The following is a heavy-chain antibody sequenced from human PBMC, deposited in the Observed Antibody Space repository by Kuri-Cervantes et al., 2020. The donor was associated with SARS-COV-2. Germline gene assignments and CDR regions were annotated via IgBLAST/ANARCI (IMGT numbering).Heavy chain of an antibody. CDR2: INTYNGDT. CDR3: ARTIDHADPDVFDI. V-gene: IGHV1-18*01. CDR1: GYTFNTYS. Sequence: ASVKVSCKASGYTFNTYSISWVRQAPGQGLEWMGWINTYNGDTNYAQNLRGRVTMTTDTATTTGYMELRGLRSDDTAVYYCARTIDHADPDVFDIWGQGTMDTVSS. J-gene: IGHJ3*02. D-gene: IGHD3-3*01.